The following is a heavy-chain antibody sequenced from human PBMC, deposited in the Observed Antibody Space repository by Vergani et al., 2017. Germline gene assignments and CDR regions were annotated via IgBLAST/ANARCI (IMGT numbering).Heavy chain of an antibody. CDR2: IWYDGSNK. D-gene: IGHD3-9*01. J-gene: IGHJ4*02. CDR3: ARDHRVLTGYESLSY. Sequence: VQLVESGGGLVKPGGFLRLSCAASGFRFSSYGMNWVRQAPGKGLEWVAVIWYDGSNKYYADSVKGRFTISRDNSQNTVNLQMNSLRVDDTAVYYCARDHRVLTGYESLSYWGQGTLVTVSS. V-gene: IGHV3-33*01. CDR1: GFRFSSYG.